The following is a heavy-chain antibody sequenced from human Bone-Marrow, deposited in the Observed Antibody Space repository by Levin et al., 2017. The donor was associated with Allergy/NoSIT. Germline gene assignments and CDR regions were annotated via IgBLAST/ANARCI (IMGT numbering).Heavy chain of an antibody. CDR2: IWYSGSRQ. CDR1: GFTFTSYG. Sequence: GESLKISCAASGFTFTSYGMHWVRQAPGKGLEWVAVIWYSGSRQYYGESVKGRFTISRDSSKNTLFLQMNNLTVEDTALYFCARDIGYEATFYGLDVWGQGTTVTVSS. J-gene: IGHJ6*02. CDR3: ARDIGYEATFYGLDV. D-gene: IGHD5-12*01. V-gene: IGHV3-33*01.